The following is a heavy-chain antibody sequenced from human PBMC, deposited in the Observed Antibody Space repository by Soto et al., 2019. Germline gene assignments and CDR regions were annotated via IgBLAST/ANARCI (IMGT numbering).Heavy chain of an antibody. J-gene: IGHJ6*02. V-gene: IGHV3-15*07. Sequence: EVQLVESGGGLVKPVGSLRLSCAASGFSFSNAWMNWVRQAPGKGLEWVGRIKRKIDGEATDYAGPVKGRFTVFRDDSKSALYLQMNSLKGDDTAVYYCTTGSVEGVWGQGTTVTVS. CDR2: IKRKIDGEAT. D-gene: IGHD2-15*01. CDR1: GFSFSNAW. CDR3: TTGSVEGV.